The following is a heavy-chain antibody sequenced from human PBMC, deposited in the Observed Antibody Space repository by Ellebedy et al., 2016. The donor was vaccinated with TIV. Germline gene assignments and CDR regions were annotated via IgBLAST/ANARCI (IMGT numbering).Heavy chain of an antibody. CDR1: GGSISSDY. CDR2: MHYSGST. J-gene: IGHJ5*01. D-gene: IGHD5-12*01. CDR3: ARGTGWLFDS. Sequence: SETLSLXXTVSGGSISSDYCNWIRQPPGKALERIGYMHYSGSTNYNPSLKSRVTISVDTSKNQFLLKLTSVTAADTAVYYCARGTGWLFDSWGQGTLVTVSS. V-gene: IGHV4-59*01.